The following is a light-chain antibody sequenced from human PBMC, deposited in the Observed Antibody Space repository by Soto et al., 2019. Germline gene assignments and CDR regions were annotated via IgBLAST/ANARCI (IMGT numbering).Light chain of an antibody. CDR3: QQGYSTPLT. CDR1: QSISTY. CDR2: AAS. V-gene: IGKV1-39*01. J-gene: IGKJ4*01. Sequence: DIQMTQSPSSLSASVGDRVTITCRASQSISTYLNWYQQKPGKAPKLLIYAASSLQSGVPSRFSCSGSGTDFTLTVSSLQPEDFATYFCQQGYSTPLTFGGGTKVEIK.